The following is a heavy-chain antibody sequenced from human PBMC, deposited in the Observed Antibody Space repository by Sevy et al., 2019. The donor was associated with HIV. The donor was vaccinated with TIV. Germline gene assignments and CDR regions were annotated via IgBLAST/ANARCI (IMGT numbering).Heavy chain of an antibody. Sequence: SETLSLICTVSGGSISSDYWSWIRQPPGKGLEWIGYFHYSGSTNYNPSLKSRVTISVDTSKKQLSLKVSSVTAADTAVYYCARARGYSYGFLHDYWGQGTLVTVSS. D-gene: IGHD5-18*01. CDR3: ARARGYSYGFLHDY. V-gene: IGHV4-59*01. J-gene: IGHJ4*02. CDR1: GGSISSDY. CDR2: FHYSGST.